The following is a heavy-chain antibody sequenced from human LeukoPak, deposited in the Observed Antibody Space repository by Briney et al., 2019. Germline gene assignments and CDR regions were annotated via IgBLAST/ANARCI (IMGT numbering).Heavy chain of an antibody. J-gene: IGHJ3*02. CDR3: ARDSQYCSIGSGAPGASDI. D-gene: IGHD2-15*01. V-gene: IGHV3-53*01. Sequence: GGSLRLSSAAPAFTYRTNYMGWVRQAPGKGLEWVSVLYSGGRTDKTDSAKGRFTISQENSKNTLYLQMNSLRVEDTAVYYCARDSQYCSIGSGAPGASDIWGQGTMVTVSS. CDR1: AFTYRTNY. CDR2: LYSGGRT.